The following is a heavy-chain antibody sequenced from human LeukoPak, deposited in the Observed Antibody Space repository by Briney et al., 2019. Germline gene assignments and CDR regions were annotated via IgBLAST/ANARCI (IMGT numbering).Heavy chain of an antibody. CDR3: ARGGYSYFFDY. J-gene: IGHJ4*02. Sequence: PGRSLRLSCAASGFTFSSYAMHWVRQAPGKGLEWVAVISYDGSNKYYADSVKGRFTISRDNSKNTLYLQMNSLRAEDTAVYYCARGGYSYFFDYWGQGTLVTVSS. D-gene: IGHD5-18*01. CDR1: GFTFSSYA. V-gene: IGHV3-30-3*01. CDR2: ISYDGSNK.